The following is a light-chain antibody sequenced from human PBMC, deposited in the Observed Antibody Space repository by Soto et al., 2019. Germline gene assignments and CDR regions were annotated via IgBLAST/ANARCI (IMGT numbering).Light chain of an antibody. J-gene: IGLJ3*02. Sequence: QSALTQPAFVSGSPGQSITISCTGTSSDIGSYNFVSWYQQRPGRAPKLMIFEATKRPSGVPPRFSGSKSGNTASLTISGLQAEDEADYYCCSYAGTSSWVFGGGTKVTVL. CDR3: CSYAGTSSWV. CDR1: SSDIGSYNF. V-gene: IGLV2-23*01. CDR2: EAT.